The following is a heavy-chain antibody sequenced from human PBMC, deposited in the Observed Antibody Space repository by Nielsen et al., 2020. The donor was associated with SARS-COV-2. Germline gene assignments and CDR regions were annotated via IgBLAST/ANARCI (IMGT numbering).Heavy chain of an antibody. V-gene: IGHV3-11*05. D-gene: IGHD6-13*01. CDR2: ISSSSSYT. CDR1: GFTFSDYY. CDR3: ARDSYSSSWYKKVSSGYFDL. Sequence: GESLKISCAASGFTFSDYYMSWIRQAPGKGLEWVSYISSSSSYTSYADSVKGRFTISRDNAKNSLYLQMNSLRAEDTAVYYCARDSYSSSWYKKVSSGYFDLWGRGTLVTVSS. J-gene: IGHJ2*01.